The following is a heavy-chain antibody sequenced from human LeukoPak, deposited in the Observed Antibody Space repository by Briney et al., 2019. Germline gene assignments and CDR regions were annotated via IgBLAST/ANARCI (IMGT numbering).Heavy chain of an antibody. V-gene: IGHV4-39*01. Sequence: PSETLSLTCTVSGGSISSSSYYWGWIRQPPGKGLEWIGSIYYSGSTYYNPSLKSRVTISVDTSKNQFSLKLSSVTAADTAVYYCASCTIFGVVYCDYWGQGTLVTVSS. J-gene: IGHJ4*02. CDR2: IYYSGST. CDR1: GGSISSSSYY. D-gene: IGHD3-3*01. CDR3: ASCTIFGVVYCDY.